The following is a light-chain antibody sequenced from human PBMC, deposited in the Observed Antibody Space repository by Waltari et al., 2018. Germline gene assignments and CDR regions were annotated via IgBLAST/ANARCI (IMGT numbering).Light chain of an antibody. J-gene: IGLJ3*02. CDR3: CSYVGSGTWV. Sequence: QSALTQPASVSGSPGQSITTSCTGTSRYVGGYSFVFCFQQHPGKAPKFMIYELSKRPSGVSNRFSGSKSGNTASLTISGLQAEDEADYYCCSYVGSGTWVFGGGTRLTVL. CDR1: SRYVGGYSF. V-gene: IGLV2-23*02. CDR2: ELS.